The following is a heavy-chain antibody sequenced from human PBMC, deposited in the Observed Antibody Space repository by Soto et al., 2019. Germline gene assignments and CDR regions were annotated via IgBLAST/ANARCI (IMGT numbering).Heavy chain of an antibody. J-gene: IGHJ4*02. Sequence: GGSLRLSCAASGFTFSSYAMSWVRQAPGKGLEWVSAISGSGGSTCYADSVKGRFTISRDNSKNTLYLQMNSLRAEDTAVYYCAKGPPIVVVPAASPYFDYWGQGTLVTVSS. CDR2: ISGSGGST. D-gene: IGHD2-2*01. CDR3: AKGPPIVVVPAASPYFDY. CDR1: GFTFSSYA. V-gene: IGHV3-23*01.